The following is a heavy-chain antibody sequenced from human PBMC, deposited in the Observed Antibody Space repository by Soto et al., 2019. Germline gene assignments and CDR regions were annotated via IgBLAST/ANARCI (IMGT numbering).Heavy chain of an antibody. Sequence: EVQLVESGGGLVHPGESLRLSCAASGFTFSSYSMNWVRQAPGKGLEWVSYISASSSAIYYADSVKGRFTISRDNAKESLYLQMNSLRDEDTAVYYCASPELTVYYAMDVWGQGTTVTVSS. D-gene: IGHD2-21*02. CDR3: ASPELTVYYAMDV. V-gene: IGHV3-48*02. CDR2: ISASSSAI. J-gene: IGHJ6*02. CDR1: GFTFSSYS.